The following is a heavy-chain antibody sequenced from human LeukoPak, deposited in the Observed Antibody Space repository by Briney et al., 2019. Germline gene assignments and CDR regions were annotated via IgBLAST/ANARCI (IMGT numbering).Heavy chain of an antibody. V-gene: IGHV3-7*03. Sequence: GGSLRLSCAASDFSFSNYWMTWLRQAPGKGLEWVANIRGDGSLKYYLDSVTGRFTISRDNAKNSLYLQMNSLRAEDTAVYYCARAPQVWVRGVISNWGQGTLVTVSS. J-gene: IGHJ4*02. CDR3: ARAPQVWVRGVISN. D-gene: IGHD3-10*01. CDR2: IRGDGSLK. CDR1: DFSFSNYW.